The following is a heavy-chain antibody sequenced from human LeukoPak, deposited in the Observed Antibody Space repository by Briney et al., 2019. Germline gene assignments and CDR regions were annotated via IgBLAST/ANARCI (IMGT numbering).Heavy chain of an antibody. CDR3: AKDTGYGDWVYFDY. V-gene: IGHV3-23*01. J-gene: IGHJ4*02. CDR1: GFTFSSYW. CDR2: TSGSGGST. D-gene: IGHD4-17*01. Sequence: QPGGCLRLSCAASGFTFSSYWMHWVRQAPGKGLEWVSATSGSGGSTYYADSVKGRFTISRDNSKNTLYLQMNSLRAEDTAVYYCAKDTGYGDWVYFDYWGQGTLVTVSS.